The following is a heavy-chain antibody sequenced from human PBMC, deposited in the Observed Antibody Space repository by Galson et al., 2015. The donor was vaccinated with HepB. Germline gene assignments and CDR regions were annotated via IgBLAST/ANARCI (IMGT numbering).Heavy chain of an antibody. V-gene: IGHV7-4-1*02. CDR1: GYTFTDYA. CDR3: ARKYWMASSTTDF. CDR2: INTNTGHP. D-gene: IGHD5/OR15-5a*01. Sequence: SVKVSCKASGYTFTDYALSWVRQAPGQGLEWMGWINTNTGHPTYAQGFTGRFVFSLDTSVTTAYLQISSLKAEDTAFYYCARKYWMASSTTDFWGQGTLVTVSS. J-gene: IGHJ4*02.